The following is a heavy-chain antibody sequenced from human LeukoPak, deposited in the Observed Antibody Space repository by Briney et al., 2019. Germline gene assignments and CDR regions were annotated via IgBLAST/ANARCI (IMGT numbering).Heavy chain of an antibody. Sequence: SEKLFCNASRYTFTSYYMHWVRHAPRQGLEWMEILTPSGGSTSCAEKFQGRITMTRDTSTSTVYMELSSLRSEDTAVYYCARSGAYYDESSGYFLAYWGQGTLVTVSS. J-gene: IGHJ4*02. CDR1: RYTFTSYY. CDR2: LTPSGGST. V-gene: IGHV1-46*01. CDR3: ARSGAYYDESSGYFLAY. D-gene: IGHD3-22*01.